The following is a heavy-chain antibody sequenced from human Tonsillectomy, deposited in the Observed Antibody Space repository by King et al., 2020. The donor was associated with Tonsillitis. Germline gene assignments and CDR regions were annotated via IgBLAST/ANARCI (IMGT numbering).Heavy chain of an antibody. CDR1: GYTFTDNQ. CDR3: ASRKFGSGSYDFSTYYFAY. V-gene: IGHV1-2*02. J-gene: IGHJ4*02. D-gene: IGHD3-10*01. CDR2: INPNSGGT. Sequence: QLVQSGAEVKKPGASVNVSCKASGYTFTDNQIHWVRQAPGQGLEWMGWINPNSGGTDYAQKFQGRVTMTRDTSISTAYMELSKLRSDDAAVYYFASRKFGSGSYDFSTYYFAYWGQGTLVTVSS.